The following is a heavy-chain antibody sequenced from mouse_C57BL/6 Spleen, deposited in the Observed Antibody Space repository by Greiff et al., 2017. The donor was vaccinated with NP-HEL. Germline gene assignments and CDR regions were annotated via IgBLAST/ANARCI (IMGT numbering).Heavy chain of an antibody. CDR3: TGDGYDVYAMDY. CDR1: GFTFSNYW. J-gene: IGHJ4*01. D-gene: IGHD2-2*01. CDR2: IRLKSDNYAT. V-gene: IGHV6-3*01. Sequence: EVKLEESGGGLVQPGGSMKLSCVASGFTFSNYWMNWVRQSPEKGLEWVAQIRLKSDNYATHYAESVKGRFTISRDDSKSSVYLQMNNLRAEDTGIYYCTGDGYDVYAMDYWGQGTSVTVSS.